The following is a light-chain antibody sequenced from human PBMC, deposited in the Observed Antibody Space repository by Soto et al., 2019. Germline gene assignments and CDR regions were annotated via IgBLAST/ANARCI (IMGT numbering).Light chain of an antibody. J-gene: IGKJ5*01. CDR1: QGVSSN. Sequence: EIVMTQSPATLSVSPGERATLSCRASQGVSSNLAWYQQKPGQAPRLLIYGASTRATGIPARFSGSGSGTEFTLTISSLQSEDFAVYYRQQYNNWPPITFGQGTRLEIK. CDR2: GAS. CDR3: QQYNNWPPIT. V-gene: IGKV3-15*01.